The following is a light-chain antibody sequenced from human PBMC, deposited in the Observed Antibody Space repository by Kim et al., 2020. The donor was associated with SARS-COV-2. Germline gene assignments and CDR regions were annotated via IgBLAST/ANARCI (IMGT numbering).Light chain of an antibody. J-gene: IGLJ2*01. Sequence: PGGTVTRTCACSTGAVTSDYSQNWFQQKPGQPPRKLIYGAKYEPSWTPARSSGSLLGDKAALTLSGAQPEDEADSYCLLYCGQEVFGGGTQLTVL. V-gene: IGLV7-43*01. CDR3: LLYCGQEV. CDR2: GAK. CDR1: TGAVTSDYS.